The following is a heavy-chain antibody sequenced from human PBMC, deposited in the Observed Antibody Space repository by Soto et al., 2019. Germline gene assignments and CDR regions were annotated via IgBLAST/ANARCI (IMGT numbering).Heavy chain of an antibody. CDR2: IFHDGTA. CDR3: ARLVYDTRLNYMYFDF. D-gene: IGHD3-10*01. J-gene: IGHJ4*02. CDR1: GVSISSGNW. V-gene: IGHV4-4*02. Sequence: SDTLSLTCAVSGVSISSGNWWTWVRQTPQRGLEYIGEIFHDGTANYYPSFERRVAISVDTSKNQFSLKLTSATAADTAIYFCARLVYDTRLNYMYFDFWGQGALVTVSS.